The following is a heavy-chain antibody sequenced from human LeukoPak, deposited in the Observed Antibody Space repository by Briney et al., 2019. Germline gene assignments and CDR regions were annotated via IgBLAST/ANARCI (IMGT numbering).Heavy chain of an antibody. J-gene: IGHJ5*02. CDR2: VSGSGDAT. D-gene: IGHD3-10*01. V-gene: IGHV3-23*01. CDR1: GFTFSSYA. CDR3: AKDQDSLVRGIIWMNNWFDP. Sequence: PGGSLRLSCAASGFTFSSYAMSWVRQAPGKGLEWVSAVSGSGDATYYADSVKGRFTISRDNSKNMLYLQMNSLRAEDTAVYYCAKDQDSLVRGIIWMNNWFDPWGRGSLVTVSS.